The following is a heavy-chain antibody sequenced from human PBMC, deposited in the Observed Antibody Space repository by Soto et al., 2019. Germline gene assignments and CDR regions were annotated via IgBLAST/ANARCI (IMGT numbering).Heavy chain of an antibody. CDR2: IFHSGNA. CDR3: ARAHAPTLPFDY. V-gene: IGHV4-59*01. D-gene: IGHD2-15*01. Sequence: SETLSLTCTASGGSMRNVYWSWIRQPPGKRLEWIGFIFHSGNAKYNPSLKSRVTISIDTSKSQFSLSLDSVTAADTAVYFCARAHAPTLPFDYWGLGTLVTVSS. CDR1: GGSMRNVY. J-gene: IGHJ4*01.